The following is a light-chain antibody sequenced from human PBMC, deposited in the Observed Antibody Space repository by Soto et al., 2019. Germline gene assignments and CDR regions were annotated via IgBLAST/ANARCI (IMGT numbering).Light chain of an antibody. Sequence: QSVLTQPASVSGSPGQSITISCTGTSSDVGSYNLVSWYQQHPGKAPKLMIYEGSKRPSGVSNRFSGSKSGNTASLTISGLQAEDEADYYCSSYASSTTPYVFGTVTKLTVL. CDR1: SSDVGSYNL. CDR2: EGS. J-gene: IGLJ1*01. CDR3: SSYASSTTPYV. V-gene: IGLV2-14*02.